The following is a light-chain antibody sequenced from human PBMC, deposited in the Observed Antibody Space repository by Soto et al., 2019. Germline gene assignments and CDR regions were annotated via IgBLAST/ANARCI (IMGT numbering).Light chain of an antibody. CDR3: QQRSNWPLT. CDR1: QSVSSY. CDR2: DAS. Sequence: EIVLTQSPATLSLSPGERATLSCRASQSVSSYLAWYQQKPGQAPRLLIYDASNRATGIPARFSGSGSGTAFTLTISGLQPEDSAVYYCQQRSNWPLTLGGGTKVEIK. J-gene: IGKJ4*01. V-gene: IGKV3-11*01.